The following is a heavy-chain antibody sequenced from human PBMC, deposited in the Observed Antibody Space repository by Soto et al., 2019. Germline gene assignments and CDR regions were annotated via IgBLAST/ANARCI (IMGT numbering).Heavy chain of an antibody. CDR2: IWYDGSNK. CDR3: ASSGIAAAGLYCSGGSCYYN. J-gene: IGHJ4*02. D-gene: IGHD2-15*01. V-gene: IGHV3-33*01. Sequence: GGSLRLSCAASGFTFSSYGMHWVRQAPGKGLEWVAVIWYDGSNKYYADSVKGRFTISRDNSKNTLYLQMNSLRAEDTAVYYCASSGIAAAGLYCSGGSCYYNWGQGTLVTVSS. CDR1: GFTFSSYG.